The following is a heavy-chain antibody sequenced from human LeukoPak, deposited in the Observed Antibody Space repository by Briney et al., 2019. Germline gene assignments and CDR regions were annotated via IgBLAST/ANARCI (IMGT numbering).Heavy chain of an antibody. CDR1: GGSISSGGYY. CDR2: IYYSGST. J-gene: IGHJ4*02. V-gene: IGHV4-61*08. CDR3: ARLSYGSGSYYFDY. D-gene: IGHD3-10*01. Sequence: PSQTLSLTCTVSGGSISSGGYYWSWIRQPPGKGLEWIGYIYYSGSTNYNPSLKSRVTISVDTSKNQFSLKLSSVTAADTAVCYCARLSYGSGSYYFDYWGQGTLVTVSS.